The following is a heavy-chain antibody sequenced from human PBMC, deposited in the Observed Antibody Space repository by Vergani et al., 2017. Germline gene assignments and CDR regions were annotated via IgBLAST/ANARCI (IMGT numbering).Heavy chain of an antibody. D-gene: IGHD3-22*01. CDR1: GGSISSYY. CDR3: ARQLYDSSGYSDY. Sequence: QVQLPESGPGLVKPSETLSLTCTVSGGSISSYYWGWIRQPPGKGLEWIGSIYHSGSTYYNPSLKSRVTISVDTSKNQFSLKLSSVTAADTAVYYCARQLYDSSGYSDYWGQGTLVTVSS. CDR2: IYHSGST. V-gene: IGHV4-38-2*02. J-gene: IGHJ4*02.